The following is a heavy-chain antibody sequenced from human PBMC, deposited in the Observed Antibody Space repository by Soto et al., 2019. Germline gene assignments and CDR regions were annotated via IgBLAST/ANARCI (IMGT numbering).Heavy chain of an antibody. D-gene: IGHD1-1*01. J-gene: IGHJ4*02. CDR2: ISAHNGNT. CDR3: ARGRYGDY. V-gene: IGHV1-18*01. Sequence: QVHLVQSGAEVKKPGASVKVSCKGSGYTFTSYGITWVRQAPGQGLEWMGWISAHNGNTDYAQKLQGRVTVTRDTSTSTAYMELRSLRSDDTAVYYGARGRYGDYWGQGALFTVSS. CDR1: GYTFTSYG.